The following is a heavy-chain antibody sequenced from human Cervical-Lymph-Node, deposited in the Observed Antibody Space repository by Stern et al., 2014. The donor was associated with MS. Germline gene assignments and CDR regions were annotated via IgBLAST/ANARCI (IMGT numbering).Heavy chain of an antibody. CDR1: GYTFTSYD. V-gene: IGHV1-8*01. D-gene: IGHD6-13*01. Sequence: QVQLGQSGAEVKKPRASVKVSCKASGYTFTSYDINWVRQATGQGLEWMGWMNPNSGNTGYAQKFQGRVTMTRNTSISTAYMELSSLRSEDTAVYYCASAAAAGIIYYYYGMDVWGQGTTVTVSS. CDR3: ASAAAAGIIYYYYGMDV. J-gene: IGHJ6*02. CDR2: MNPNSGNT.